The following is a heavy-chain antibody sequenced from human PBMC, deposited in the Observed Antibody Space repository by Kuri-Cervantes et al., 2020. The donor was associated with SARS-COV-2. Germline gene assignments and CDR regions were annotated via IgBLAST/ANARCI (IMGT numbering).Heavy chain of an antibody. CDR1: GYSISSGYY. J-gene: IGHJ5*02. D-gene: IGHD3-3*01. V-gene: IGHV4-38-2*02. Sequence: SETLSLTCTVSGYSISSGYYWGWIRQPPGKGLEWIGSIYHSGSTYYNPSLKSRVTISVDTSKNQFSLKLSSVTAADTAVYYCARVHDFWSGYYTSWGQGTLVTVSS. CDR2: IYHSGST. CDR3: ARVHDFWSGYYTS.